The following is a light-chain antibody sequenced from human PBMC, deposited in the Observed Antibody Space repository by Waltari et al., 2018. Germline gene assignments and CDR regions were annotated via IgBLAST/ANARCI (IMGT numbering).Light chain of an antibody. CDR1: QSVLYSANNKNY. CDR3: QQYYGTPLT. Sequence: DIVMTQSPDSLAVSLGERATINCKSSQSVLYSANNKNYLAWYQQKPGQPPKLLIYWASTRESGVSDRFSGSGSGTDFTLTISSLQAEDVALYYCQQYYGTPLTFGPGTKVNIK. V-gene: IGKV4-1*01. J-gene: IGKJ3*01. CDR2: WAS.